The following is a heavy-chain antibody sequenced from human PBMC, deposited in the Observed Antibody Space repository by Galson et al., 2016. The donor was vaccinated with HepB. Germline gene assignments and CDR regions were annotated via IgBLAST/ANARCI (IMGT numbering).Heavy chain of an antibody. CDR1: GFTFEDYA. V-gene: IGHV3-9*01. D-gene: IGHD3-22*01. Sequence: SLRLSCAASGFTFEDYAMHWVRQAPGKGLEWVSGISWNGDSITYADSVKGRFTISSDNAENSLYLQMSSLKAEDTALYVCAKDRDSIGIDAFDIWGRGTMVTVSS. CDR3: AKDRDSIGIDAFDI. CDR2: ISWNGDSI. J-gene: IGHJ3*02.